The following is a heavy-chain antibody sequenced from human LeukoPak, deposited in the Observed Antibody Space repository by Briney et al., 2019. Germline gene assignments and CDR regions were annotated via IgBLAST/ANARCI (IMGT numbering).Heavy chain of an antibody. CDR1: GFTFSSYG. CDR2: ISGSGGST. D-gene: IGHD1-14*01. CDR3: AKNRYFDY. V-gene: IGHV3-23*01. Sequence: PGGTLRLTCAASGFTFSSYGMSWVRQAPGKGLEWVSAISGSGGSTYYADSVKGRFTISRDNYKNTLYLQMNSMRAEDTAVYYCAKNRYFDYWGQGTLVTVSS. J-gene: IGHJ4*02.